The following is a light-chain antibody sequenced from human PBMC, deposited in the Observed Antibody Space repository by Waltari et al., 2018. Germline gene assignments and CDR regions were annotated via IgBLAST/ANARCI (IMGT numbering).Light chain of an antibody. V-gene: IGKV1-12*01. J-gene: IGKJ4*01. Sequence: DIQITQSPSSVSASVGDRVTIACRASQDIKSWLGWYQQKPGRAPKLLIYGASNLNPGVPSRFSGSGSGTHFTLTISNLQPDDFASYFCQQADSSPVTFGGGTKVDMK. CDR3: QQADSSPVT. CDR1: QDIKSW. CDR2: GAS.